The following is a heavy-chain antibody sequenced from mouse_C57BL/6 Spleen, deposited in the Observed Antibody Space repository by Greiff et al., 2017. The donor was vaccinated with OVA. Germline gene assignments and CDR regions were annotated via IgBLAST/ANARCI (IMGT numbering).Heavy chain of an antibody. D-gene: IGHD1-1*01. J-gene: IGHJ1*03. V-gene: IGHV5-12*01. CDR3: ARGDYGSSYGYFDV. CDR2: LSNGGGST. Sequence: EVQLVESGGGLVQPGGSLKLSCAASGFTFSDYYMYWVRQTPEKRLEWVAYLSNGGGSTSYPDTVKGRFTISRDNAKNTLYLQMSRLKSEDTAMYYCARGDYGSSYGYFDVWGTGTTVTVSS. CDR1: GFTFSDYY.